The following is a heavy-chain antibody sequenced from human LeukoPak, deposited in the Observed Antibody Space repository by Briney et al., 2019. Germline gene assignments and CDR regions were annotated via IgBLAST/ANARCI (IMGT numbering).Heavy chain of an antibody. V-gene: IGHV3-7*01. CDR2: MNIDGSEK. Sequence: GGPLKPSFEPPGFTFRNYWMGWVGQAPGSRPEGVPNMNIDGSEKYYADSVKGRFTISRDNARNSVYLQMNSLRAEDTAVYYCARDWWSSSWSNFDYWGQGTLVTVSS. J-gene: IGHJ4*02. D-gene: IGHD6-13*01. CDR1: GFTFRNYW. CDR3: ARDWWSSSWSNFDY.